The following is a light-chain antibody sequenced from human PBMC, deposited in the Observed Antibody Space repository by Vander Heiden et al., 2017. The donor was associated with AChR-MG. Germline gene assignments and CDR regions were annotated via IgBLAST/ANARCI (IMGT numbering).Light chain of an antibody. V-gene: IGLV3-19*01. CDR1: SPRIYY. CDR2: GKD. J-gene: IGLJ2*01. CDR3: NSRDSSGNHLV. Sequence: SSELTQDPAVSVALGQTVRITCQGDSPRIYYASWYQQKPGQAPILVIYGKDSRPSGIPGRFSGSSSGNTASLTITGAQAEDEADYYCNSRDSSGNHLVFGGGTKLTVL.